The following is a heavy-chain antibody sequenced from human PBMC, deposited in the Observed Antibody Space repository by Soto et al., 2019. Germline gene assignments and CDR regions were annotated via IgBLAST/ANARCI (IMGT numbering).Heavy chain of an antibody. V-gene: IGHV3-30*18. Sequence: GGSLRLPCAASGFTFSSYGMPRVRQAPSKRLEWVAVISYDGSDKYYSDSVKGRFTISRDNSKNTLYMQMSSLRAEDTAVYYCAKNPKNPLRVEDIEGDYYMDVWGKGTTVTVS. D-gene: IGHD5-12*01. J-gene: IGHJ6*03. CDR3: AKNPKNPLRVEDIEGDYYMDV. CDR2: ISYDGSDK. CDR1: GFTFSSYG.